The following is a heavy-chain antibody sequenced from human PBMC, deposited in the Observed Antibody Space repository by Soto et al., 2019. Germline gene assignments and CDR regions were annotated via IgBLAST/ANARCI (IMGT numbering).Heavy chain of an antibody. CDR1: EYRFNSYC. CDR3: VRQGSNGAYVYFPMDV. CDR2: IYPGDSDT. Sequence: PAGTLQISCQRSEYRFNSYCIGGVRQIPGKGLEWIGMIYPGDSDTTYNPSFEGQVTMSVDKSISTAYLQWSSLKASDSATYYCVRQGSNGAYVYFPMDVWGQGTTVNVSS. J-gene: IGHJ6*02. V-gene: IGHV5-51*01. D-gene: IGHD3-16*01.